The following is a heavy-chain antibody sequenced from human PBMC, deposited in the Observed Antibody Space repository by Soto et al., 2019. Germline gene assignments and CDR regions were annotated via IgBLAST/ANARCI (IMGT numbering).Heavy chain of an antibody. V-gene: IGHV1-69*06. CDR3: ARERSAVFTPCCAAFDG. CDR2: IIPIFGTA. Sequence: ASAKVSCKAAGGTFSIYAISWVRQAPGQGLEWMGGIIPIFGTANYAQKFQGRVTITADKSTSTAYMELSSLRSEDTAVYYCARERSAVFTPCCAAFDGWVQGTMVTVS. CDR1: GGTFSIYA. D-gene: IGHD2-15*01. J-gene: IGHJ3*01.